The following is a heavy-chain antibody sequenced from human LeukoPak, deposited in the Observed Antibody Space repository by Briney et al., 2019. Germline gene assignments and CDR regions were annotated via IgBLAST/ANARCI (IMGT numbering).Heavy chain of an antibody. CDR2: IYYSGST. J-gene: IGHJ4*02. CDR1: GGSFSGYY. D-gene: IGHD5-18*01. Sequence: SETLSLTCAVYGGSFSGYYWSWIRQPPGKGLEWIGYIYYSGSTNYNPSLKSRVTISVDTSKNQFSLKLSSVTAADTAVYYCARWRTAMGLDYWGQGTLVTVSS. V-gene: IGHV4-59*01. CDR3: ARWRTAMGLDY.